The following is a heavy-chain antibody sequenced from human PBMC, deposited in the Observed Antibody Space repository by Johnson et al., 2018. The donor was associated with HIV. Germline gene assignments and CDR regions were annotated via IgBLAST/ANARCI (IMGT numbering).Heavy chain of an antibody. CDR2: INWHGGST. V-gene: IGHV3-20*04. J-gene: IGHJ3*02. D-gene: IGHD3-22*01. Sequence: VQLVESGGGVVQPGGSLRLSCAASGFTFSSYAMSWVRQTPGKGLEWVSGINWHGGSTGYADSVKGRFTISRDNTKNSVYLQMNSLRAEDTAVYYCARLIAVVIDGFDIWGQGTMVTVSA. CDR1: GFTFSSYA. CDR3: ARLIAVVIDGFDI.